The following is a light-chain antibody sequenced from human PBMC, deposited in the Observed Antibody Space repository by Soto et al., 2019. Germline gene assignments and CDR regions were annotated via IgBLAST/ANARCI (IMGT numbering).Light chain of an antibody. CDR3: SSYTSSSTLV. J-gene: IGLJ1*01. CDR1: SIDVGDYNY. Sequence: QSALTQPASVSGSPGQSITISCTGTSIDVGDYNYVSWYQQHPGKAPKVMIYDVSNRPSGVSNRFSGSKSGNTASLTISGLQAEDEADYYCSSYTSSSTLVFGTGTRSPS. CDR2: DVS. V-gene: IGLV2-14*01.